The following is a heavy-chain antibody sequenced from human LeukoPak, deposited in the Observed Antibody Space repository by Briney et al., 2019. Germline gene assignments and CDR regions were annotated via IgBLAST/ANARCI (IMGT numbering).Heavy chain of an antibody. CDR1: GGSISSSSYY. CDR2: IYYSGST. CDR3: ARGHARAVAFDI. J-gene: IGHJ3*02. V-gene: IGHV4-39*07. Sequence: KPSETLSLTCTVSGGSISSSSYYWGWIRQPPGKGLEWIGSIYYSGSTYYNPSLKSRVTISVDTSKNQFSLKLSSVTAADTAVYYCARGHARAVAFDIWGQGTMVTVSS.